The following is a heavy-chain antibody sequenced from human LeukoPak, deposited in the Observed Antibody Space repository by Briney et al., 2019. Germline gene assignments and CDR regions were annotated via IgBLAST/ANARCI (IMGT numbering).Heavy chain of an antibody. J-gene: IGHJ4*02. CDR2: ISASGGST. Sequence: PGGSLRLSCAASGFTFSSYAMSWVRQAPGKGLEWVSVISASGGSTYYADSVKGRFPISRDNSKNTLHLQMNSLRAEDTAVYYCAKTLEQWLVRGPIDYWGQGALVTVSS. D-gene: IGHD6-19*01. CDR1: GFTFSSYA. V-gene: IGHV3-23*01. CDR3: AKTLEQWLVRGPIDY.